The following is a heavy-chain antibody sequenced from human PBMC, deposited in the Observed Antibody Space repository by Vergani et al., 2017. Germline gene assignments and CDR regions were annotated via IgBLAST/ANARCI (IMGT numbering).Heavy chain of an antibody. CDR3: AGVSVLRFGEWLLDYYYMDV. Sequence: QVQLVQSGAEVKKPGASVKVSCKASGYTFTGYYMHWVRQAPGQGLEWMGWISAYNGNTNYAQKLQGRVTMTTETSTSTAYMALRSLRSDDTAVYYCAGVSVLRFGEWLLDYYYMDVWGKGTTVTVSS. CDR2: ISAYNGNT. J-gene: IGHJ6*03. V-gene: IGHV1-18*04. CDR1: GYTFTGYY. D-gene: IGHD3-3*01.